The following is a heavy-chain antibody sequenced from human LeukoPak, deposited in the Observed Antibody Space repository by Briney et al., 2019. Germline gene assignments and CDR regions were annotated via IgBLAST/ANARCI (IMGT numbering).Heavy chain of an antibody. Sequence: GGSLRLSCAASGFTFSSYAMSWVRQVPGKGLEWVSYISGHTRDTYYADSVKGRFTVSRDNSKNTLYLQMNSLRAEDTAVYYCAKDPGTYYYDSSYYTGWGQGALVTVSS. V-gene: IGHV3-23*01. CDR1: GFTFSSYA. J-gene: IGHJ4*02. CDR2: ISGHTRDT. D-gene: IGHD3-22*01. CDR3: AKDPGTYYYDSSYYTG.